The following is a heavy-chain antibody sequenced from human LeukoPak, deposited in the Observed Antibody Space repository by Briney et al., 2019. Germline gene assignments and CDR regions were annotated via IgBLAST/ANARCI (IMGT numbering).Heavy chain of an antibody. CDR1: GFTFSSYG. Sequence: GRSLRLSCAASGFTFSSYGMHWVRQAPGKGLEWVAVIWYDGSNKYYADSVKGRFTISRDNSKSTLYLQMNSLRAEDTAVYYCARDDCSSSNCYLDYWGQGTLVTVSS. V-gene: IGHV3-33*01. D-gene: IGHD2-2*01. CDR3: ARDDCSSSNCYLDY. J-gene: IGHJ4*02. CDR2: IWYDGSNK.